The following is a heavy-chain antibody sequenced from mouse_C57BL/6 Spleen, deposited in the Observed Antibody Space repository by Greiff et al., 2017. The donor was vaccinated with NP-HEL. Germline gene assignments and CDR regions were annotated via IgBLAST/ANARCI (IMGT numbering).Heavy chain of an antibody. CDR2: INPNNGGT. Sequence: EVQLVESGPELVKPGASVKIPCKASGYTFTDYNMDWVKQSHGKSLEWIGDINPNNGGTIYNQKFKGKATLTVDKSSSTAYMALRSLTSEDTAVYYCARRGLSWFAYWGQGTLVTVSA. J-gene: IGHJ3*01. CDR1: GYTFTDYN. V-gene: IGHV1-18*01. D-gene: IGHD6-1*01. CDR3: ARRGLSWFAY.